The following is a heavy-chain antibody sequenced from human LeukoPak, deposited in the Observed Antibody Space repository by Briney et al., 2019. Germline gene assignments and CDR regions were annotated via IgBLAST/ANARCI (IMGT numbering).Heavy chain of an antibody. CDR1: GGTFSSYA. Sequence: SVKVSCKASGGTFSSYAISWVRQAPGQGLEWMGRIIPILGIANYAQKFQGRVTITADKSTSTAYMELSSLRSEDTAVYYCARVKDPLVAATPYWGQGTLVTVSS. V-gene: IGHV1-69*04. CDR2: IIPILGIA. J-gene: IGHJ4*02. D-gene: IGHD2-15*01. CDR3: ARVKDPLVAATPY.